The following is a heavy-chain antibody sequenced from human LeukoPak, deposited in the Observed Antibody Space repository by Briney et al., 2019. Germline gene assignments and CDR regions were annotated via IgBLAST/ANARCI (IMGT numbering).Heavy chain of an antibody. CDR3: ARDLSGGYLLDY. CDR2: IYYSGNT. Sequence: SETLSLTCTVSGGSISSSSYYWGWIRQPPGKGLEWIGSIYYSGNTYYNPSLKSRVTISADTSKNQFSLKLTSVTPEDTAVYYCARDLSGGYLLDYWGQGALVTVSS. V-gene: IGHV4-39*07. D-gene: IGHD5-12*01. CDR1: GGSISSSSYY. J-gene: IGHJ4*02.